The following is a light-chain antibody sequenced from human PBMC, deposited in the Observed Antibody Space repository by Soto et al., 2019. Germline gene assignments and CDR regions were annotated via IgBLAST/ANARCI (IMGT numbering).Light chain of an antibody. CDR1: SSDVGSYNL. V-gene: IGLV2-23*01. CDR2: EGS. Sequence: QSALTQPASVSGSPGQSITISCTGTSSDVGSYNLVSWYQQHPGKAPKLMIYEGSKRPSGVSNRFSGSKSGNTASLTISGLQAEDEADYSCCSYAGGSTYVFGTGTQVTV. J-gene: IGLJ1*01. CDR3: CSYAGGSTYV.